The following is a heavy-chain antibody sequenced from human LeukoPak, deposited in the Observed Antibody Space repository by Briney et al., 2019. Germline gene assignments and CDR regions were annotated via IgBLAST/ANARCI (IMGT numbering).Heavy chain of an antibody. D-gene: IGHD2-15*01. CDR1: GFIFSTYW. CDR2: IKEDGSES. J-gene: IGHJ4*02. Sequence: GGSLRLTCAASGFIFSTYWMSWVRQAPGKGLEWVANIKEDGSESHYVDSVKGRFTISRDNAKNSLYLQMNSLRAEDTAVYYCARDAPTRSEDDYFDYWGQGTLVTVSS. CDR3: ARDAPTRSEDDYFDY. V-gene: IGHV3-7*01.